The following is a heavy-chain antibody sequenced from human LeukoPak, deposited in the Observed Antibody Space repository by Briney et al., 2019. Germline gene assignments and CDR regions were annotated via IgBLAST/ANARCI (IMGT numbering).Heavy chain of an antibody. Sequence: KPSETLSLTCTVSGGYISSYHWSWIRQPPGKGLEWIGYMYYSVTTNYNPSLKSRVTISGDTSKNQFSLNLTSVTAADTAVYYCARGPTGNWFDPWGQGTLVTVSS. CDR1: GGYISSYH. CDR3: ARGPTGNWFDP. J-gene: IGHJ5*02. CDR2: MYYSVTT. V-gene: IGHV4-59*01. D-gene: IGHD4-17*01.